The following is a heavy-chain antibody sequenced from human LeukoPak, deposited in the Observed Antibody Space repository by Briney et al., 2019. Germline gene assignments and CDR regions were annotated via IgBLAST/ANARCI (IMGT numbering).Heavy chain of an antibody. D-gene: IGHD1-7*01. J-gene: IGHJ6*02. CDR1: GFTFSSYG. CDR3: ARAKTGTTSLFASYYYGMDV. CDR2: IWYDGSNK. V-gene: IGHV3-33*01. Sequence: GGSLRLSCAASGFTFSSYGMHWVRQAPGKGLEWVAVIWYDGSNKYYADSVKGRFTISRDNSKNTLYLQMNSLRAEDTAVYYCARAKTGTTSLFASYYYGMDVWGQGTTVTVSS.